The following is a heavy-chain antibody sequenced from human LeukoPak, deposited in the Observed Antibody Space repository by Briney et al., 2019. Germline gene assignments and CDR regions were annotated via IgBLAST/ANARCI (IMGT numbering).Heavy chain of an antibody. CDR2: ISWDGGSA. CDR3: AREMTLSAYYYDSSPVDY. Sequence: GGSLRLSCAASGFIFDTYNMHWVRQAPGKGLEWVSLISWDGGSAYYADSVKGRFTISRDNAKNSLYLQMNSLRAEDTAVYYCAREMTLSAYYYDSSPVDYWGQGTLVTVSS. D-gene: IGHD3-22*01. CDR1: GFIFDTYN. J-gene: IGHJ4*02. V-gene: IGHV3-43*01.